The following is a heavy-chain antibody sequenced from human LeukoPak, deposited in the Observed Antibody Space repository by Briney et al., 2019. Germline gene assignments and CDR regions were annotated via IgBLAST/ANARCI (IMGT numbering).Heavy chain of an antibody. CDR1: GFTFSSYG. J-gene: IGHJ2*01. Sequence: PGRSLRLSCAASGFTFSSYGIHWVRQAPGKGLEWVAVIWYDGSNKYYADSVKGRFTISRDNSKNTLYLQMNSLRAEDTAVYYCARDEYSSSWSNFDLWGRGTLVTVSS. CDR3: ARDEYSSSWSNFDL. V-gene: IGHV3-33*01. CDR2: IWYDGSNK. D-gene: IGHD6-13*01.